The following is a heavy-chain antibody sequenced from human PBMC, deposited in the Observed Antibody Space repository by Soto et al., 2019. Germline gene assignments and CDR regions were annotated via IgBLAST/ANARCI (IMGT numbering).Heavy chain of an antibody. D-gene: IGHD4-17*01. CDR3: ASRKKTTYGDYDGFDY. CDR1: GGTFSSYA. CDR2: IIPIFGTA. Sequence: QVQLVQSGAEVKKPGSSVKVSCKASGGTFSSYAISWVRQAPGQGLDWMGGIIPIFGTANYAQKFQGRVTITADESTSTAYMELSSLRSEDTAVYYCASRKKTTYGDYDGFDYWGQGTLVTVSS. V-gene: IGHV1-69*01. J-gene: IGHJ4*02.